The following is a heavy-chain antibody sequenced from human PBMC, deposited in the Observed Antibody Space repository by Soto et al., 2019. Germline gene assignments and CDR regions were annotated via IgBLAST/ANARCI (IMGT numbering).Heavy chain of an antibody. D-gene: IGHD2-8*02. CDR3: AKSTGGTANGMDV. J-gene: IGHJ6*02. CDR2: ISWNSGTI. Sequence: EVQLVESGGGLVQPGRSLRLSCAASGFTFDNYAMYWVRQAPGKGLEWVSGISWNSGTIGYADSVKGRFTISRDNAKNSLYLQMNSLRAEDTALYYLAKSTGGTANGMDVWGQGTTVTVSS. V-gene: IGHV3-9*01. CDR1: GFTFDNYA.